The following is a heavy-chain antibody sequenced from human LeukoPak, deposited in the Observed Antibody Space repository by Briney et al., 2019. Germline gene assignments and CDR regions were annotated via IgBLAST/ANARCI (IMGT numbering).Heavy chain of an antibody. J-gene: IGHJ4*02. V-gene: IGHV1-18*01. D-gene: IGHD6-13*01. CDR1: GYIFTTYA. CDR2: ISVYNGDT. CDR3: ARDGLGTAVDY. Sequence: ASVKVSCEASGYIFTTYAISWVRQAPGQGLEWMGWISVYNGDTNYAQNLQGRVTMTTDTSTSTAYMELRSLRSDDTAVYYCARDGLGTAVDYWGQGTLVSVSS.